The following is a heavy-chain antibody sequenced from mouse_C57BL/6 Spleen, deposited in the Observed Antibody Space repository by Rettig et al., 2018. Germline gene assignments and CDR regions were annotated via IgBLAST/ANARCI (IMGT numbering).Heavy chain of an antibody. V-gene: IGHV1-18*01. CDR2: INPNNGGT. J-gene: IGHJ1*03. Sequence: EVQLQQSGPELVKPGASVKIPCKASGYTFTDYNMAWVKQSHGKSLEWIGDINPNNGGTIYNQKFKGKATLTVDKSSSTAYMELRSLTSEDTAVYYCARRYNWYFDVWGTGTTVTVSS. CDR3: ARRYNWYFDV. CDR1: GYTFTDYN.